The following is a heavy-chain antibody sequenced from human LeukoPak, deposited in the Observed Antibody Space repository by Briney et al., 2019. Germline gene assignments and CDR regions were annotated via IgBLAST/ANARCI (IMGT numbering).Heavy chain of an antibody. V-gene: IGHV3-11*04. CDR3: ARVRGSYCSDH. CDR2: ISTSGTTI. CDR1: GFTFGDYY. Sequence: KPGGSLRLSCAASGFTFGDYYMSWIRQTPGKGLEWVSYISTSGTTIHYADSVKGRFTISRDNAKNSLYLQMNSLRAEDTAVYCCARVRGSYCSDHWGQGILVIVSS. D-gene: IGHD1-26*01. J-gene: IGHJ4*02.